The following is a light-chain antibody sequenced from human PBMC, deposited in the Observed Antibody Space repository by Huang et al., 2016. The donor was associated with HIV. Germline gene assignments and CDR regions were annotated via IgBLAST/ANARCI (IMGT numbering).Light chain of an antibody. Sequence: DIQMTQSPSSLSASVGDRVSITCRASQTISNYVNWYQHKPGKAPKRLIYAASRLQSGVLTWFSGTGSGTDFTLTISSLQPEDFATYYCQQSYGTPLTFGGGTKVEI. J-gene: IGKJ4*01. CDR3: QQSYGTPLT. CDR2: AAS. V-gene: IGKV1-39*01. CDR1: QTISNY.